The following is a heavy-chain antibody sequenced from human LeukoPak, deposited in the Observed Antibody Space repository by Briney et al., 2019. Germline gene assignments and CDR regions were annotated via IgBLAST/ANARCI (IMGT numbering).Heavy chain of an antibody. D-gene: IGHD6-13*01. J-gene: IGHJ4*02. CDR2: ISSSGSTI. V-gene: IGHV3-48*03. CDR3: ARDSGYSSSWAPFYY. Sequence: PGGSLRLSCAASGYTFSSYEMNWVRQAPGKGLEWVSYISSSGSTIYCADSVKGRFTISRDNAKNSLYLQMNSLRAEDTAVYYCARDSGYSSSWAPFYYWGQGTLVTVSS. CDR1: GYTFSSYE.